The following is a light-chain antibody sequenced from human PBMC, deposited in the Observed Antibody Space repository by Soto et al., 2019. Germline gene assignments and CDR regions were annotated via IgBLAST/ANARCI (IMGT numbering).Light chain of an antibody. CDR3: ASWDGSLNGWV. Sequence: QSVLTQPPSASGTPVQRVTISCSGSRSNIGSDTVNWYQQLPGTAPKLLIYTNNQRPSGVPDRFSGSKSGTSASLAISGLQSEDEADYYCASWDGSLNGWVFGGGTKLTVL. J-gene: IGLJ3*02. CDR2: TNN. V-gene: IGLV1-44*01. CDR1: RSNIGSDT.